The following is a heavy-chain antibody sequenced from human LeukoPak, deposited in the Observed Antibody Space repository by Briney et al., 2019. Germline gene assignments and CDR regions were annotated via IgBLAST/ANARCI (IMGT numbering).Heavy chain of an antibody. CDR2: IYYSGST. D-gene: IGHD6-13*01. CDR1: GYSISSGYY. J-gene: IGHJ5*02. Sequence: SESLSLTCTVSGYSISSGYYWGWIRQPPGKGLEWIGSIYYSGSTYYNPSLKSRVTVSVDTSKNQFSLNLSSVTAADTAVYYCARGPSAGNWFDPWGQGTLVTVSS. CDR3: ARGPSAGNWFDP. V-gene: IGHV4-38-2*02.